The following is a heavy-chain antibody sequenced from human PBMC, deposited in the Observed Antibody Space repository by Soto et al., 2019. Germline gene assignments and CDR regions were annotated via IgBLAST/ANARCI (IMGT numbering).Heavy chain of an antibody. CDR2: ISGSGGST. V-gene: IGHV3-23*01. D-gene: IGHD5-12*01. CDR3: AKELVATILEGWVNWFDP. Sequence: EVQLLESGGGLVQPGGSLRLSCAASGFTFSSYAMSWVRQAPGKGLEWVSAISGSGGSTYYADSVKGRFTISRDNSKNTLYLQINSLRAEDTAVYYCAKELVATILEGWVNWFDPWGQGTLVTVSS. J-gene: IGHJ5*02. CDR1: GFTFSSYA.